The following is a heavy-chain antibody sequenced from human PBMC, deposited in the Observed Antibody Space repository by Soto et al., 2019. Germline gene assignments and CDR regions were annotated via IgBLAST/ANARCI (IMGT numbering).Heavy chain of an antibody. Sequence: QVQLVQSGAEVKKPGSSVKVSCKASGGTFSSYAISWVRQAPGQGLAWMGGIIPIFGTANYAQKFQGRVTITADESTSTAYMELSSLRSEDTAVYYCARDGYSYGYRTLYFYGMDVWGQGTTVTVSS. V-gene: IGHV1-69*01. D-gene: IGHD5-18*01. CDR2: IIPIFGTA. J-gene: IGHJ6*02. CDR3: ARDGYSYGYRTLYFYGMDV. CDR1: GGTFSSYA.